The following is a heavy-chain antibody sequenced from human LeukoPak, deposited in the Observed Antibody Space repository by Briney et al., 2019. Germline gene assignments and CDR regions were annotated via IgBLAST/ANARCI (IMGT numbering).Heavy chain of an antibody. J-gene: IGHJ5*02. CDR1: GGSISSGGYY. CDR2: IFYSGST. CDR3: AREDRVAAGAMSWFDP. D-gene: IGHD2-2*01. V-gene: IGHV4-31*03. Sequence: PSQTLSLTCNVSGGSISSGGYYWSWIRQPPGKGLEWIGYIFYSGSTYYNPSLKSRVTISVDTSNNQFSLKLSSVTAADTAVYYCAREDRVAAGAMSWFDPWGQGTLVTVSS.